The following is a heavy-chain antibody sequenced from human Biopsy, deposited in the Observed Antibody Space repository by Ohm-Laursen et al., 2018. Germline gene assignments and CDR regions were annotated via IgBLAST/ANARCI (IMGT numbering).Heavy chain of an antibody. CDR2: IYYSVMT. Sequence: SETLSLTCTVSGDPVTKYYWSWIRQPPGKGLEWIGHIYYSVMTNYNPSLQSRVSISVDTSRNQVSLTLSSVTAADTAVYYCARDSGILNYGNFKYYHCYGMDVWGQGTKVTVSS. V-gene: IGHV4-59*02. CDR3: ARDSGILNYGNFKYYHCYGMDV. D-gene: IGHD4-11*01. CDR1: GDPVTKYY. J-gene: IGHJ6*02.